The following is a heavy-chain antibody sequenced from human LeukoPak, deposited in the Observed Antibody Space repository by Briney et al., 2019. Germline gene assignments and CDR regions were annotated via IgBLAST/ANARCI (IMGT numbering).Heavy chain of an antibody. D-gene: IGHD6-19*01. CDR1: GFTFSSYS. CDR2: ISSISSTI. Sequence: GGSLRLSCAASGFTFSSYSMNWVRQAPGKGLEWVSYISSISSTIYYADSVKGRFTISRDNAKNSLYLQMNSPRAEDTALYYCAKDMSRYGIAVAGTNYWGQGTLVTVSS. J-gene: IGHJ4*02. V-gene: IGHV3-48*01. CDR3: AKDMSRYGIAVAGTNY.